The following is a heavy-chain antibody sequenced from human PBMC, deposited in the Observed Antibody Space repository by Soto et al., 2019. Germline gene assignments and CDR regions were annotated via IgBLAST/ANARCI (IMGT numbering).Heavy chain of an antibody. D-gene: IGHD6-19*01. CDR3: AKAKQWLVRAEYFQH. CDR2: ISGSGGST. Sequence: PGGSLRLSCAASGVTFSSYAMSWVRQAPGKGLEWVSAISGSGGSTYYADSVKGRFTISRDNSKNTLYLQMNSLRAEDTAVYYCAKAKQWLVRAEYFQHWGQGTLVTVSS. CDR1: GVTFSSYA. J-gene: IGHJ1*01. V-gene: IGHV3-23*01.